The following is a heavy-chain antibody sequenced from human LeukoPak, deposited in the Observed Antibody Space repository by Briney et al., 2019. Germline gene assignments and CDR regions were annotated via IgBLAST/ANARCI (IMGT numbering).Heavy chain of an antibody. Sequence: GESLKISCKGSGYSFTSYWIGWVRQMPGKGLEWMGIIYPGDSDTRYSPSFQGQVTISADKSISTAYLQWSSLKASDTAMYYCASAYGSGSYMRPFDPWGQGTLVTVSS. J-gene: IGHJ5*02. V-gene: IGHV5-51*01. D-gene: IGHD3-10*01. CDR2: IYPGDSDT. CDR1: GYSFTSYW. CDR3: ASAYGSGSYMRPFDP.